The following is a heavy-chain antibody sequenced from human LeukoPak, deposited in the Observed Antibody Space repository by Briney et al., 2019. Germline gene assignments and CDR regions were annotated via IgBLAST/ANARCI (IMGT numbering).Heavy chain of an antibody. V-gene: IGHV4-34*01. D-gene: IGHD3-22*01. Sequence: PSETLSLTCAVYGGSFSGYYWSWIRQPPGKGLEWIGEINHSGSTNYNPSLKSRVTISVDTSKNQFSLKLSSVTAADTAVYYCARDKEGPYYYGSSDYLFDYWGQGTLVTVSS. CDR1: GGSFSGYY. CDR3: ARDKEGPYYYGSSDYLFDY. J-gene: IGHJ4*02. CDR2: INHSGST.